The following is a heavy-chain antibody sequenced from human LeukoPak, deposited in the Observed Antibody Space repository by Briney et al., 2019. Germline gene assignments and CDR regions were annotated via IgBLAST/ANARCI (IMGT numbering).Heavy chain of an antibody. Sequence: PGGSLRLSCAASGFTFSSYEIYWVRQAPGKGLEWISYISSSGSTMYADSVKGRFTISRDNAKNSLYLQMNSLRAEDTPVYDCARHNGWYEYRGQGTLVTVSS. J-gene: IGHJ4*02. CDR3: ARHNGWYEY. D-gene: IGHD6-19*01. CDR2: ISSSGST. CDR1: GFTFSSYE. V-gene: IGHV3-48*03.